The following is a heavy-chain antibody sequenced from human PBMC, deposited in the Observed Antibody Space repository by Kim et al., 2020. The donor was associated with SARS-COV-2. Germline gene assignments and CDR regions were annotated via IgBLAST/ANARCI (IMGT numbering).Heavy chain of an antibody. J-gene: IGHJ5*02. Sequence: ASVKVSCKASGYTFTSYAMNWVRQAPGQGLEWMGWINTNTGNPTYAQGFTGRVVFSLDTSVSTAYLQISSLKAEDTAVYYCAREIDSNYGDNWFDPWGQGPLLPVSS. V-gene: IGHV7-4-1*02. CDR3: AREIDSNYGDNWFDP. CDR2: INTNTGNP. D-gene: IGHD4-4*01. CDR1: GYTFTSYA.